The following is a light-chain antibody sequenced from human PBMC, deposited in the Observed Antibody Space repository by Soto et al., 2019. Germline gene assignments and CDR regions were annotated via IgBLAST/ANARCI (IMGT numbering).Light chain of an antibody. CDR2: AAF. Sequence: DLQMTQSPSSLSASVGDRVTITCRTSQSISSYLNWYQQKPGEAPKLLIYAAFTLQSGVSSRFSGSGSGTDFTLTISRLQPEDFATYYCQQSYTSPQTFGQGTKLEIK. CDR3: QQSYTSPQT. V-gene: IGKV1-39*01. J-gene: IGKJ2*01. CDR1: QSISSY.